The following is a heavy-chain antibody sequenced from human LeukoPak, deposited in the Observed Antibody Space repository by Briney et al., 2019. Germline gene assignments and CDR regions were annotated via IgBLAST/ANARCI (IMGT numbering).Heavy chain of an antibody. J-gene: IGHJ4*02. D-gene: IGHD3-22*01. CDR3: AKKRYDSSGYYDY. CDR2: ISGSGGNT. CDR1: GFTFSSYG. V-gene: IGHV3-23*01. Sequence: GGSLRLSCAVSGFTFSSYGMSWVRQAPGKGLEWVSAISGSGGNTYYADSVKGRFTISRDTSKNTLYLQMNSLRAEDTAVYYCAKKRYDSSGYYDYWGQGTLVTVSS.